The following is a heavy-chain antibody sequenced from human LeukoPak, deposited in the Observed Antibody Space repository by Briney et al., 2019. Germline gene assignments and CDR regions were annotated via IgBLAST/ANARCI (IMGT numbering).Heavy chain of an antibody. Sequence: SETLSLTCTVSGGSHSSYYWSLIRQPPGKGLEWIGYIYYSGSTNYNPSLKSRVTISVDTSKNQFSLKLSSVTAADTAVYYCARQGWLRFGGPEYGMDVWGQGTTVTVSS. CDR2: IYYSGST. D-gene: IGHD5-12*01. V-gene: IGHV4-59*08. CDR1: GGSHSSYY. J-gene: IGHJ6*02. CDR3: ARQGWLRFGGPEYGMDV.